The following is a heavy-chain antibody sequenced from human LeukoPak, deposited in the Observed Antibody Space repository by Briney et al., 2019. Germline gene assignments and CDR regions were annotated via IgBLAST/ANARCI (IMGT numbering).Heavy chain of an antibody. CDR1: GVSISNYF. D-gene: IGHD2-15*01. J-gene: IGHJ4*02. CDR3: ARRLYSTNSGFDY. V-gene: IGHV4-4*07. CDR2: FYASGTT. Sequence: SETLSLTCNVFGVSISNYFWSWLRQPAGKGLEWIGRFYASGTTYYNPSLRSRVTLSMDTSKNHFSLKLTSVTAADTAVYYCARRLYSTNSGFDYWGQGTLVTVSS.